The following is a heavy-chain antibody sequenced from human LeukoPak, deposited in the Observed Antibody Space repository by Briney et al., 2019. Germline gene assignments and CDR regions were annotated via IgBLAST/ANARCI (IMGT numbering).Heavy chain of an antibody. Sequence: GGSLRLSCAASGFTFSSYGMHWVRQAPGKGLEWVAFIRYDGSNKYYADSVKGRFTISRDNSKNTLYLQMNRLRAEDTAVYYCASLIAAAGTGQDYWGQGTLVTVSS. CDR3: ASLIAAAGTGQDY. D-gene: IGHD6-13*01. J-gene: IGHJ4*02. CDR1: GFTFSSYG. V-gene: IGHV3-30*02. CDR2: IRYDGSNK.